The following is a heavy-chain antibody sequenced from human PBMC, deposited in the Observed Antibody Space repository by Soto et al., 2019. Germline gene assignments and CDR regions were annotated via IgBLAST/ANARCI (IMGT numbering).Heavy chain of an antibody. V-gene: IGHV4-34*01. CDR1: GGSFSGYY. Sequence: SETLSLTCAIYGGSFSGYYWSWIRQPPGKGLEWIGEINHSGSTNYNPSLKSRVTISVDTSKNQFSLKLSSVTAADTAVYYCATSRRTSAAFDIWGQGTMVTVSS. CDR2: INHSGST. CDR3: ATSRRTSAAFDI. J-gene: IGHJ3*02. D-gene: IGHD1-7*01.